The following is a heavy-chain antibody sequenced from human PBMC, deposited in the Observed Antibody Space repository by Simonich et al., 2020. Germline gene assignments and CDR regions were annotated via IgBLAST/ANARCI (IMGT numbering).Heavy chain of an antibody. V-gene: IGHV4-34*01. CDR2: INHSGST. D-gene: IGHD1-1*01. CDR1: GWSFSGYY. J-gene: IGHJ3*02. Sequence: QVQLQQWGAGLLKPSETLSLTCAVYGWSFSGYYWNWIRQPPGKGLEWIGEINHSGSTNYNPALKSRVTISVDTSKNQFSLKLSSVTAADTAVYYCARGKGWKNAFDIWGQGIMVTVSS. CDR3: ARGKGWKNAFDI.